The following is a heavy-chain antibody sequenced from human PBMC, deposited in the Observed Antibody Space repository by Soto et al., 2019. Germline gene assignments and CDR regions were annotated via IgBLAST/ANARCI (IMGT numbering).Heavy chain of an antibody. V-gene: IGHV4-59*08. D-gene: IGHD6-19*01. CDR3: ARHGQWLVTGYFYYGMDV. CDR1: GGSISSYY. Sequence: QVQLQESGPGLVKPSETLSLTCTVSGGSISSYYWSWIRQPPGKGLEWIGYIYYSGSTNYNPSLKKRVTISVDASKNQFSLKLSAVTAADTAVYYCARHGQWLVTGYFYYGMDVWGQGTTVTVSS. CDR2: IYYSGST. J-gene: IGHJ6*02.